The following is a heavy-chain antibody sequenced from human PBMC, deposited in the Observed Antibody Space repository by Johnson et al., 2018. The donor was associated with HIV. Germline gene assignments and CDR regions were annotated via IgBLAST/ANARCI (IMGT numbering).Heavy chain of an antibody. CDR1: GFTFSDYY. D-gene: IGHD6-19*01. CDR2: ISWSGRTI. V-gene: IGHV3-11*04. CDR3: AREMGWEDAFDI. J-gene: IGHJ3*02. Sequence: QVQLVESGGGLVKPGGSLRLSCAAPGFTFSDYYMTWIRQAPGKGLEWISYISWSGRTIYYADSVKGRFTISRDNAKNSLYLQMNSLRAEDTAVYYCAREMGWEDAFDIWGQGTMVTVSS.